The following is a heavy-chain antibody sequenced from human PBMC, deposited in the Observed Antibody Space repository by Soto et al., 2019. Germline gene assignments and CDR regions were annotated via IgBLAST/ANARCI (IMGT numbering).Heavy chain of an antibody. CDR3: AKWGVDVRAFEI. D-gene: IGHD3-16*01. CDR2: ISGSGGNT. J-gene: IGHJ3*02. Sequence: EVQVLESGGGLVQPGGSLRLSCAASGFTFSSYPMSWVRQAPGKGLEWVSTISGSGGNTYYADSVKGRFTMSRDNSKNTVFLQMNSLRAEDTAVYYCAKWGVDVRAFEIWGQGTMVTVSS. CDR1: GFTFSSYP. V-gene: IGHV3-23*01.